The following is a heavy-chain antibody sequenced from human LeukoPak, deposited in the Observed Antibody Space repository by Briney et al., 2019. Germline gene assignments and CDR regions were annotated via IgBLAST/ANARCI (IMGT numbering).Heavy chain of an antibody. J-gene: IGHJ4*02. CDR2: IYYSGST. V-gene: IGHV4-59*01. CDR3: ARVVPYYDTLTGYYNVFDY. D-gene: IGHD3-9*01. CDR1: GGSISSYY. Sequence: SEPLSLTCTVSGGSISSYYWSWLRQPPGKGLEWIGYIYYSGSTNYNPSLKSRVTISVDTSKNQFSLKLSSVTAADTAVYYCARVVPYYDTLTGYYNVFDYWGQGTLVTVSS.